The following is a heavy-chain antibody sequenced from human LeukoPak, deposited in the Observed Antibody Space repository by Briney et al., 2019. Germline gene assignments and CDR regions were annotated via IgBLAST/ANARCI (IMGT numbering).Heavy chain of an antibody. CDR2: IYYSGST. J-gene: IGHJ4*02. CDR3: AGHHPRNTVDF. V-gene: IGHV4-59*08. D-gene: IGHD2-8*02. CDR1: GGSISSYY. Sequence: PSETLSLTCTVSGGSISSYYWSWIRQPPGKGLEWIGYIYYSGSTNYNPSLKSRVTISVDTSKNQFSLKLSSVTAADTAVYYCAGHHPRNTVDFWGQGTVVTVSS.